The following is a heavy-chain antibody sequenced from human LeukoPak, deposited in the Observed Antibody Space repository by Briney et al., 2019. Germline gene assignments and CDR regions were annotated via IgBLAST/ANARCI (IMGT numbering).Heavy chain of an antibody. J-gene: IGHJ6*02. Sequence: GGSPRLSCAASGFTFSSYWMHWVRQAPGKGLVWVSRINSDGSSTGYADSVKGRFTISRDNAKNTLYLQMNSLRAEDTAVYYCARGGIRARGVIISGPVDVWGQGTTVTVSS. V-gene: IGHV3-74*01. D-gene: IGHD3-10*01. CDR3: ARGGIRARGVIISGPVDV. CDR2: INSDGSST. CDR1: GFTFSSYW.